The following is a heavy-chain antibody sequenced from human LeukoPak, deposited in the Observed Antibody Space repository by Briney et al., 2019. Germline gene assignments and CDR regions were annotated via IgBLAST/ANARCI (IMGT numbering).Heavy chain of an antibody. CDR3: ARQGYTASYYFLDS. CDR2: INHSGST. V-gene: IGHV4-34*01. Sequence: SETLSLTCAVYGGSFSGYYWSWIRQPPGKGLEWIGEINHSGSTNYNPSLKSRVTISVDTSKNQFSLKLTSVTAADTAVYFCARQGYTASYYFLDSWSQGILVTVSS. D-gene: IGHD1-26*01. J-gene: IGHJ4*02. CDR1: GGSFSGYY.